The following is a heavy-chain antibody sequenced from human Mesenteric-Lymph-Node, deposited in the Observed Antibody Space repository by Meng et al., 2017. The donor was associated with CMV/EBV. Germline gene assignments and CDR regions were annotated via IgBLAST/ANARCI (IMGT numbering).Heavy chain of an antibody. D-gene: IGHD4-17*01. V-gene: IGHV3-53*01. CDR3: WGYGDYKYYYYGMDV. CDR2: IYSGGST. CDR1: GFTVSSNY. Sequence: GGSLRLSCAASGFTVSSNYMSWVRQAPGKGLEWVSVIYSGGSTYYADSVKGRFTISRDNSKNTLYLQMNSLRAEDTAEYYCWGYGDYKYYYYGMDVWGQGTTVTVSS. J-gene: IGHJ6*02.